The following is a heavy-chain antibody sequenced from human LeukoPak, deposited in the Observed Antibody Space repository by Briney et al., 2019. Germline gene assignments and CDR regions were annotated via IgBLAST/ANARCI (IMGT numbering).Heavy chain of an antibody. V-gene: IGHV1-18*01. CDR2: ISAYNGNT. D-gene: IGHD6-13*01. J-gene: IGHJ3*02. CDR1: VYTFTSYG. CDR3: ASRRPAGFDAFDI. Sequence: ASVNVSCKASVYTFTSYGISWVRQAPGQGLEWMGWISAYNGNTNYAQKFQGRVTMTRDMSISTAYMELSRLRSDDTAVYYCASRRPAGFDAFDIWGQGTMVTVSS.